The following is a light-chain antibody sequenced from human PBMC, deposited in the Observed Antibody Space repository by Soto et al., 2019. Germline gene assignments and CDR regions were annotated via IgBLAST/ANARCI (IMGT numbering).Light chain of an antibody. CDR3: QQRSNWPQ. J-gene: IGKJ5*01. CDR2: DAS. V-gene: IGKV3-11*01. Sequence: RVMTQSPATRSVSPGERANLSGMASQSVGRSLAWYQQNPGQAPRLLIYDASNRATGIPARFSGSGSGTDFTLTISSLEPEDFAVYYCQQRSNWPQFGQGTRLEI. CDR1: QSVGRS.